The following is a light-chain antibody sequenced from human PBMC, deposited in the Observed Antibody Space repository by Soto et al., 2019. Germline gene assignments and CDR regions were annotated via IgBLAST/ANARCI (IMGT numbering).Light chain of an antibody. CDR3: QQYDYHPIT. CDR1: QDISDN. J-gene: IGKJ5*01. V-gene: IGKV1-33*01. CDR2: DVS. Sequence: DIQMTQSPSSLSTSVGDRVTITCQASQDISDNLNWYQQKQGKAPKVLISDVSNLETGVSSRFSGSGSGTDFTFTISSLQAEDFATYYCQQYDYHPITFGQGTRLDIK.